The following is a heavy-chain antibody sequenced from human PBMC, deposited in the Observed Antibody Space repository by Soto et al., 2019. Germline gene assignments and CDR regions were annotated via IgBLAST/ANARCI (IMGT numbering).Heavy chain of an antibody. V-gene: IGHV3-21*01. CDR1: GFTFSSDI. Sequence: WGSLRLSCAASGFTFSSDIMNWVRHAPGKGLEWVSSISSSSIYIYYADSVKGRFTISRDNAKNSLYLQMNSLRAEDTAVYYCAKGGQRLDSSSYWGHEPMITVS. D-gene: IGHD6-25*01. J-gene: IGHJ4*01. CDR2: ISSSSIYI. CDR3: AKGGQRLDSSSY.